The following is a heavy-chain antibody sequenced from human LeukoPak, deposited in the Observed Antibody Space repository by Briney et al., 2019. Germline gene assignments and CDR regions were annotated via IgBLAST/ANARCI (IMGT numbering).Heavy chain of an antibody. V-gene: IGHV4-34*01. CDR1: GGSFSRYS. CDR3: VRHDGRGGATMGALDS. J-gene: IGHJ4*02. CDR2: SNHSGSS. D-gene: IGHD5-12*01. Sequence: SETLSLTCAVYGGSFSRYSWSWVRQPPGKGLEWIGESNHSGSSRYSPPLKSRVTMSLDTSNNQFSLQLNPVTAADTAVYYCVRHDGRGGATMGALDSWGQGSLVTVSS.